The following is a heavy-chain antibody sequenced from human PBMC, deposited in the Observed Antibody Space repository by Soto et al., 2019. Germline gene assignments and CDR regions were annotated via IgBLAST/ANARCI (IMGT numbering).Heavy chain of an antibody. Sequence: PSETLSLTCTVSGGSISSYYWSWIRQPPGKGLEWIGYIYYSGSTNYNPSLKSRGTISVDTTKNQFSLKLSSVTAADTAVYYCARVEGSDHSAVVCCGLVTVVTVSS. CDR2: IYYSGST. CDR1: GGSISSYY. J-gene: IGHJ4*02. V-gene: IGHV4-59*01. D-gene: IGHD2-15*01. CDR3: ARVEGSDHSAVVC.